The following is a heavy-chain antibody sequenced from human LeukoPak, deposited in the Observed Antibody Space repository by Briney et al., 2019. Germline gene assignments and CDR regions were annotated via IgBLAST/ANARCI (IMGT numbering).Heavy chain of an antibody. Sequence: PSETLSLTCAVYGGSFSGYYWSWIRQPPGKGLEWIGEINHSGSTNYNPSLKSRVTISVDTSKDQFSLKLSSVTAADTAVYYCARQIAAAGTSNDWFDPWGQGTLVTVSS. V-gene: IGHV4-34*01. CDR2: INHSGST. CDR3: ARQIAAAGTSNDWFDP. J-gene: IGHJ5*02. D-gene: IGHD6-13*01. CDR1: GGSFSGYY.